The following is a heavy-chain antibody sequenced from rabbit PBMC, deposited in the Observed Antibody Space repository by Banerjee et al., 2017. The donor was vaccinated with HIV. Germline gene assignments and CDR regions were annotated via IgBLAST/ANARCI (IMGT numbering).Heavy chain of an antibody. V-gene: IGHV1S40*01. CDR3: ARDNYASSSGWGL. D-gene: IGHD1-1*01. CDR2: IYGGGSDFT. J-gene: IGHJ4*01. Sequence: QSLEESGGGLVQPEGSLTLTCTASGFSFSSSYYMCWVRQAPGKGLEWIACIYGGGSDFTAYASWAKGRFTISKASSTTVTLQMTSLTAADTATYFCARDNYASSSGWGLWGPGTLVTVS. CDR1: GFSFSSSYY.